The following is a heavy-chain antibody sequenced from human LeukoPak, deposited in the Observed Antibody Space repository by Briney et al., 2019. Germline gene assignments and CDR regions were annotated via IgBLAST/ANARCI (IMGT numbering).Heavy chain of an antibody. CDR1: GFNFSSYE. Sequence: GGSLRLSCAASGFNFSSYEMNWVRQAPGKGLEWVSYISSSGSIMYSADSAKGRFTISRDNAKNSLYLQMNSLRAEDTAIYYCSVQYSSSSVVDFWGQGTLVTVSS. J-gene: IGHJ4*01. CDR3: SVQYSSSSVVDF. D-gene: IGHD6-6*01. V-gene: IGHV3-48*03. CDR2: ISSSGSIM.